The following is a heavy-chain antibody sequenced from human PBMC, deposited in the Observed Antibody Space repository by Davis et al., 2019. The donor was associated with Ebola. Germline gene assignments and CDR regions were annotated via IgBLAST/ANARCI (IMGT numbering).Heavy chain of an antibody. J-gene: IGHJ4*02. Sequence: PGGSLRLSCAASGFTFSSYGMHWVRQAPGKGLEWVSSISSSSSYIYYADSVKGRFTISRDNAKNTLYLQMNSLRAEDTAVYYCARSTGGSGWCFDYWGQGSLVTVSS. D-gene: IGHD6-19*01. CDR2: ISSSSSYI. V-gene: IGHV3-21*01. CDR3: ARSTGGSGWCFDY. CDR1: GFTFSSYG.